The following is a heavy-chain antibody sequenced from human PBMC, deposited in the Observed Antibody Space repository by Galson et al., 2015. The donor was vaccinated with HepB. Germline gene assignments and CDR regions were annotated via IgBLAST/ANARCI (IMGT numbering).Heavy chain of an antibody. V-gene: IGHV3-23*01. Sequence: SLRLSCAASGFTFSSYAMSWVRQAPGKGLEWVSATSGSGGSTYYADSVKGRFTISRDNSKNTLYLQMNSLRAEDTAVYYCAILGHCSGGSCDASFDYWGQGTLVTVSS. CDR2: TSGSGGST. CDR3: AILGHCSGGSCDASFDY. J-gene: IGHJ4*02. D-gene: IGHD2-15*01. CDR1: GFTFSSYA.